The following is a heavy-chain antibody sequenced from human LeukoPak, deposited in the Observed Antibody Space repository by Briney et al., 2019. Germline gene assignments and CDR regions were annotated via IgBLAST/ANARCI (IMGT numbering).Heavy chain of an antibody. J-gene: IGHJ4*02. CDR1: GGIFSRHT. V-gene: IGHV1-69*01. CDR3: ARGKIQLWILDY. D-gene: IGHD5-18*01. Sequence: SVKVSCKASGGIFSRHTISWVRQSPGQGLEWMGGITPMFGTSNYAQKFQGRVTITADEPTSTAYMELSSLRSEDAAVYYCARGKIQLWILDYWGQGTLVTVSS. CDR2: ITPMFGTS.